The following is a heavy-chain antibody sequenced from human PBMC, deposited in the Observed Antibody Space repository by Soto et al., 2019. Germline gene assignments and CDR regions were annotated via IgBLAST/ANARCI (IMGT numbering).Heavy chain of an antibody. Sequence: PGGSLRLSCAASGFTFSNAWMSWVRQAPGKGLEWVGRIKSKTDGGTTDYAAPVKGRFTISRDDSKNTLYLQMNSLKTEDTAVYYCTTGNPLDSYYDFWSAQGPVWGKGTTVTVSS. CDR3: TTGNPLDSYYDFWSAQGPV. V-gene: IGHV3-15*01. J-gene: IGHJ6*04. CDR1: GFTFSNAW. CDR2: IKSKTDGGTT. D-gene: IGHD3-3*01.